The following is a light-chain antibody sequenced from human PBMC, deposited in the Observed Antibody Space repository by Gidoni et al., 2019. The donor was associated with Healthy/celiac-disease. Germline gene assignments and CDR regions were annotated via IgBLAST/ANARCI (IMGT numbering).Light chain of an antibody. CDR1: QDISNY. Sequence: IQMTQSPSSLSASVGDRVTITCQASQDISNYLNWYQQKPGKAPKLLIYDASNLETGVPSRFSGSGSGTDFTFTISSLQPEDIATYYCQQYDNLFTFGQGTRLEIK. CDR2: DAS. CDR3: QQYDNLFT. J-gene: IGKJ5*01. V-gene: IGKV1-33*01.